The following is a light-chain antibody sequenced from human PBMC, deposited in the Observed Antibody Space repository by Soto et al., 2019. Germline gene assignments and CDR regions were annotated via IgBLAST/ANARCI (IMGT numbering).Light chain of an antibody. V-gene: IGLV2-14*01. CDR1: SSDVGAFNY. CDR2: EVS. Sequence: QSALTQPASVSGSPGQSITISCTGTSSDVGAFNYVSWYQHHPGNAPKLMIFEVSNRPSGVSNRFSASKSGNTASLTISGLQAEDEANYYCSSYTTTATWVFGGGTKVTVL. CDR3: SSYTTTATWV. J-gene: IGLJ3*02.